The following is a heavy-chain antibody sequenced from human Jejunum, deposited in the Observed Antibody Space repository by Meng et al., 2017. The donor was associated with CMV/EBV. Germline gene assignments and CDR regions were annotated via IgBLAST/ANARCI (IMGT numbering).Heavy chain of an antibody. D-gene: IGHD3-3*01. CDR1: FSTYE. CDR3: ARGDYDFWGGY. J-gene: IGHJ4*02. V-gene: IGHV3-48*03. CDR2: ISSSGDTI. Sequence: FSTYEMNWVRQAPGKGLEWISSISSSGDTIYYADSAKGRFTISRDNAKNSLYLQMNSLRAEDTAVYYCARGDYDFWGGYWGQGTLVTVSS.